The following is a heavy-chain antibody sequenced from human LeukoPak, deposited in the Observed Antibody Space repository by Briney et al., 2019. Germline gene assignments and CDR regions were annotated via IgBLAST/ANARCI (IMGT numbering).Heavy chain of an antibody. CDR3: ARENDAFDI. Sequence: ASVKVSCKASGYSFTGYYMHWVRQAPGQGLEWMGWISAYNGNTNYAQKLQGRVTMTTDTSTSTAYMELRSLRSDDTAVYYCARENDAFDIWGQGTMVTVSS. J-gene: IGHJ3*02. CDR2: ISAYNGNT. CDR1: GYSFTGYY. V-gene: IGHV1-18*04.